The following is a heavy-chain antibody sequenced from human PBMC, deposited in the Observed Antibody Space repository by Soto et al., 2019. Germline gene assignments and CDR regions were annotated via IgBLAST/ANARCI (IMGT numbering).Heavy chain of an antibody. CDR1: GFSFSIYA. J-gene: IGHJ4*02. CDR2: ISGGGGST. Sequence: EVQLLDSGGRLVQPGGSLRLSCAASGFSFSIYAMNWVRQAPGKGLEWVSGISGGGGSTYYADSVKGRCTISRDNSKNTLYLPMNSLRVEDTAVYYCAKDPTSYDSSAQFDSWGQGTLVTVSS. CDR3: AKDPTSYDSSAQFDS. V-gene: IGHV3-23*01. D-gene: IGHD3-22*01.